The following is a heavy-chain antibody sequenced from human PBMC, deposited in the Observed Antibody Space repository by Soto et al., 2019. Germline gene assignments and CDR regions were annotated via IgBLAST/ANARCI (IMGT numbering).Heavy chain of an antibody. Sequence: QVQLVQSGAEVKKPGASVRVSCKASGYTFSGYDINWVRQATGQGLEWMGWVSPDSGSTGYAGIFHGRVTMTWDRSTTTAYMDLSSLTSEDSAVYYCARATELRYVGWSVYRGGNYAMDVWGQGTTVTVSS. J-gene: IGHJ6*02. V-gene: IGHV1-8*01. CDR2: VSPDSGST. D-gene: IGHD3-3*01. CDR1: GYTFSGYD. CDR3: ARATELRYVGWSVYRGGNYAMDV.